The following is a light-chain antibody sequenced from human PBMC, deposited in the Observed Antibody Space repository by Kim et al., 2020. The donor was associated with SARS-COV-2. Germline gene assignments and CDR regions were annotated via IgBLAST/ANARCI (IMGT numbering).Light chain of an antibody. CDR3: QQYGTSPPYT. Sequence: PGERATLSCRASQTVCSTCLAWYQQRPGQAPRLLVYSASTRATGIPDRFSGGGSGTDFTLTISRLEPEDFAVYYCQQYGTSPPYTFGQGTKVDIK. CDR1: QTVCSTC. V-gene: IGKV3-20*01. J-gene: IGKJ2*01. CDR2: SAS.